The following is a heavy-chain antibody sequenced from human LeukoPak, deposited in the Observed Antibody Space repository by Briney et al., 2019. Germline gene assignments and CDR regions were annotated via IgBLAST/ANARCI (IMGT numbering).Heavy chain of an antibody. D-gene: IGHD2-15*01. CDR1: GFSLSSYA. V-gene: IGHV3-23*01. CDR3: AKAPVTSCRGAFCYPLDS. J-gene: IGHJ4*02. CDR2: ISSSDDGT. Sequence: GGSLRLSCAASGFSLSSYAMSWGRQAPGKGLEWVSAISSSDDGTYHAGSVRGRFTISRDSSKNTLYLQMNNLRTEDAAIYYCAKAPVTSCRGAFCYPLDSWGQGTLVTVSS.